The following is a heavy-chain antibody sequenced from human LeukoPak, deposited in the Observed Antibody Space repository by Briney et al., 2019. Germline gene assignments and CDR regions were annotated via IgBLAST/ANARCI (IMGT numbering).Heavy chain of an antibody. CDR1: GGSISSYY. CDR3: ARSPSYSSSWSIFDY. CDR2: IYYSGST. D-gene: IGHD6-13*01. V-gene: IGHV4-59*01. Sequence: SETLSLTCTVSGGSISSYYWSWIRQPPGKGLEWIGYIYYSGSTNYNPSLKSRVTISVDTSKNQFSLKLSSVTAADTAVYYYARSPSYSSSWSIFDYWGQGTLVTVSS. J-gene: IGHJ4*02.